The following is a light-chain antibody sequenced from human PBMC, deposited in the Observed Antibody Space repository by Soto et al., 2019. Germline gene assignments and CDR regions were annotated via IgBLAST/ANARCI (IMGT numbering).Light chain of an antibody. Sequence: IVLTQSPATQSVSPGERATLSCRASQSVSRYLAWYQQKPGQAPRLLIYDASNRATGIPARFSGSESGTDVTLTISRLQQEDCSVYYCQQRSNWTPTFGQGTRLEIK. J-gene: IGKJ5*01. CDR1: QSVSRY. CDR2: DAS. V-gene: IGKV3-11*01. CDR3: QQRSNWTPT.